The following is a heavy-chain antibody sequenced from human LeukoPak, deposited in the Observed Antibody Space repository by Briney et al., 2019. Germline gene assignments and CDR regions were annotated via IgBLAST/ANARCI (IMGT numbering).Heavy chain of an antibody. J-gene: IGHJ4*02. D-gene: IGHD2-15*01. Sequence: GASVKVSCKASGGTFSSYAISWVRQAPGQGFEWMGRIIPILGVANYAQKFQGRVTITADKSTSTAYMELSSLRSEDTAVYYCASSIRGKGPNYFDYWGQGTLVTVSS. V-gene: IGHV1-69*04. CDR3: ASSIRGKGPNYFDY. CDR2: IIPILGVA. CDR1: GGTFSSYA.